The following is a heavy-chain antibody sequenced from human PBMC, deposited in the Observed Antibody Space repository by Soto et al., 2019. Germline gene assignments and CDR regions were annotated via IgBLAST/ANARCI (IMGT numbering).Heavy chain of an antibody. D-gene: IGHD6-6*01. CDR3: ARQRYSSSSSVVY. V-gene: IGHV4-39*01. Sequence: SETLSLTCTVSGDSICSSGHHWGWIRQPPGKGLEWIGNIVYGGSTYYNPSLKSRVTISVDTSKNQFSLKLSSVSATDTAVYFCARQRYSSSSSVVYWGQGALVTVSS. CDR1: GDSICSSGHH. J-gene: IGHJ4*02. CDR2: IVYGGST.